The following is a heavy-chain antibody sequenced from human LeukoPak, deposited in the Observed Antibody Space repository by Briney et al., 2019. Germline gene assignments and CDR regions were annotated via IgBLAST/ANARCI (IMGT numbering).Heavy chain of an antibody. Sequence: GGSLRLSCAASGFTFSSYAMSWVRQAPGKGLEWVSAISGSGGSTYYADSVKGRFTISRDNSKNTLYLQMNNLRAEDTAVYYCATIGYCSGGSCYLGFDYYGMDVWGQGTTVTVSS. CDR2: ISGSGGST. J-gene: IGHJ6*02. V-gene: IGHV3-23*01. CDR3: ATIGYCSGGSCYLGFDYYGMDV. CDR1: GFTFSSYA. D-gene: IGHD2-15*01.